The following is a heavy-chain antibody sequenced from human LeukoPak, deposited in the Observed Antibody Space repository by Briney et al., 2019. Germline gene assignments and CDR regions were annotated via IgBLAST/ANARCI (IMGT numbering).Heavy chain of an antibody. V-gene: IGHV4-34*01. CDR3: ARAWFGELLYHWFDP. Sequence: SETLSLTCAVYGGSFSGYYWSWIRQPPGKGLEWIGEINHSGSTNYNPSLKSRVTISVDTSKNQFSLKLSSVTAADTAVYYCARAWFGELLYHWFDPWGQGTLVTVSS. J-gene: IGHJ5*02. CDR2: INHSGST. D-gene: IGHD3-10*01. CDR1: GGSFSGYY.